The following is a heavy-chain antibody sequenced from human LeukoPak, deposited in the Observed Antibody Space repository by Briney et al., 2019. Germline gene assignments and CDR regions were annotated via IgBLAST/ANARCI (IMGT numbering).Heavy chain of an antibody. CDR2: INPSVGST. J-gene: IGHJ6*02. CDR1: GYTFTSYY. Sequence: ASVKVSCKASGYTFTSYYMHWVRQAPGQGLEWMGIINPSVGSTSYAQKFQGRVTMTRDTSTSTVYMELSSLRSEDTAVYYCAREYYYGSGSPAQNYYYYGMDVWGQGTTVTVSS. V-gene: IGHV1-46*01. CDR3: AREYYYGSGSPAQNYYYYGMDV. D-gene: IGHD3-10*01.